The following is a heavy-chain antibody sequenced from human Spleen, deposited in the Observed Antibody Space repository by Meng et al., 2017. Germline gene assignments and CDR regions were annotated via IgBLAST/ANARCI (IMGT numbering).Heavy chain of an antibody. V-gene: IGHV4-30-4*01. J-gene: IGHJ5*02. CDR1: GGSISGGDYY. CDR3: VRSSGWVRTGFDP. CDR2: IHFSGST. D-gene: IGHD6-19*01. Sequence: QVQLQESGPGLVTPSQTLSLTCTVFGGSISGGDYYWSWIRQPPGKGLEWIGYIHFSGSTYYNPSLNSRITISVDMSRNQFSLRLTSVTSADMAVYYCVRSSGWVRTGFDPWGQGTLVTVSS.